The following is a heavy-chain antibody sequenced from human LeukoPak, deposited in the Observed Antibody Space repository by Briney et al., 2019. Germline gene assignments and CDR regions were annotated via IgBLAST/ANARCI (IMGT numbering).Heavy chain of an antibody. CDR2: IYSGGST. CDR3: ARDAVYYYDSSGSYYYYYGMDV. D-gene: IGHD3-22*01. Sequence: GGSLRLSCAASGFTVSSNYMSWVRQAPGKGLEWVSVIYSGGSTYYADSVKGRSTISRDNSKNTLYLQMNSLRAEDTAVYYCARDAVYYYDSSGSYYYYYGMDVWGQGTTVTVSS. CDR1: GFTVSSNY. J-gene: IGHJ6*02. V-gene: IGHV3-66*01.